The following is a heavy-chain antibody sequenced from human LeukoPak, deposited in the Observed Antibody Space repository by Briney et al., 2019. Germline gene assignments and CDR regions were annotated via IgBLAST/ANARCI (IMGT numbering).Heavy chain of an antibody. V-gene: IGHV1-8*01. CDR2: MNPNSGNT. D-gene: IGHD3-10*01. CDR3: ARVQSGSGSYGVWDY. CDR1: GYTFTSYD. Sequence: ASVKVSCKASGYTFTSYDINWVRQATGQGLEWMGWMNPNSGNTGYAQKLQGRVTMTTDTSTSTAYMELRSLRSDDTAVYYCARVQSGSGSYGVWDYWGQGTLVTVSS. J-gene: IGHJ4*02.